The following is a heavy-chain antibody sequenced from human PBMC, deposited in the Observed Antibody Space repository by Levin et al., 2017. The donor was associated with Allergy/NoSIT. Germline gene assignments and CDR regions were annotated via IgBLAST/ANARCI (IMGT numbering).Heavy chain of an antibody. CDR3: ANDRGGGYYYGSGNSN. Sequence: GGSLRLSCAASGFTFSSFAMSWVRLAPGKGLQFVSFISNSGTNTDYVDSVRGRFTISRDNSNNRVHLQMNSLRVDDTAIYYCANDRGGGYYYGSGNSNWGQGTLVTVSS. CDR2: ISNSGTNT. V-gene: IGHV3-23*01. D-gene: IGHD3-10*01. J-gene: IGHJ4*02. CDR1: GFTFSSFA.